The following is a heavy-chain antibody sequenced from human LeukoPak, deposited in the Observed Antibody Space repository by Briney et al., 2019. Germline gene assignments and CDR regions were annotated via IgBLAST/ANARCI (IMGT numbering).Heavy chain of an antibody. CDR1: GGSISSSSYY. CDR3: ARLLRRDTYYFDY. V-gene: IGHV4-39*01. J-gene: IGHJ4*02. CDR2: IYYSGST. Sequence: SETLSLTCTVSGGSISSSSYYWGWIRQPPGKGLEWIGSIYYSGSTYYNPSLKSRVTISVDTSKNQFSLKLSSVTAADTAVYYCARLLRRDTYYFDYWGQGTLVTVSS. D-gene: IGHD5-18*01.